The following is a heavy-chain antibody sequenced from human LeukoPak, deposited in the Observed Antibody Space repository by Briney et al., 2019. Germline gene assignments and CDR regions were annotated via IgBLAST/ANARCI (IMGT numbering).Heavy chain of an antibody. D-gene: IGHD6-19*01. CDR2: ITWNSGKI. V-gene: IGHV3-9*01. Sequence: GRSLRLSCAASGFTFDDYAMHWVRQAPGKGLEWVSGITWNSGKIGYADSVKGRFTISRDSAKNSLFLQMNSLRAEDTAVYYCAKASSGWYWNYFDYWGQGTLVTVSS. J-gene: IGHJ4*02. CDR3: AKASSGWYWNYFDY. CDR1: GFTFDDYA.